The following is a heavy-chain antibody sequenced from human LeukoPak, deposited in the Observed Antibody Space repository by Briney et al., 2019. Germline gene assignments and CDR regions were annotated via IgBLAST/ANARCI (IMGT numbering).Heavy chain of an antibody. Sequence: GGSLRLSCAASGFTLSTYNMNWVRQAPGKGLEWVSSISSSSSCLFFADSVKGRFSISRDNTKNSLYLQMSSLRAEDTAVYYCAREGRAYRYSSSWYPTPSWFDPWGQGTLVTVSS. CDR1: GFTLSTYN. V-gene: IGHV3-21*01. CDR3: AREGRAYRYSSSWYPTPSWFDP. D-gene: IGHD6-13*01. CDR2: ISSSSSCL. J-gene: IGHJ5*02.